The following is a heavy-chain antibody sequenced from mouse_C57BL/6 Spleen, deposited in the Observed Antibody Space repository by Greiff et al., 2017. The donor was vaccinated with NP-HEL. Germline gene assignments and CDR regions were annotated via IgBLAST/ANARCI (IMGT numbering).Heavy chain of an antibody. CDR3: ARDTYYSRAMDY. D-gene: IGHD2-12*01. Sequence: EVQLVESGGGLVKPGGSLKLSCAASGFTFSSYAMSWVRQTPEKRLEWVATISDGGSYTYYPDNVEGRFTISRDNAKNNLYLQMSHLKSEDTAMYYCARDTYYSRAMDYWGQGTSVTVSS. J-gene: IGHJ4*01. V-gene: IGHV5-4*01. CDR2: ISDGGSYT. CDR1: GFTFSSYA.